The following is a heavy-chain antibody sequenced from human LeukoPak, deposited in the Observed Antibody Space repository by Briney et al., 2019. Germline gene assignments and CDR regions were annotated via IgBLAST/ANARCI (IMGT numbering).Heavy chain of an antibody. V-gene: IGHV4-39*07. CDR2: IYYSGST. CDR3: ARDAGSDWTLLDY. Sequence: SQTLSLTCTVSGGSISSGSYYWGWIRQPPGKGLEWIGSIYYSGSTYYNPSLKSRVIISLDTSKNQFSLKLSSVTAADTAVYYCARDAGSDWTLLDYWGQGTLVTVSS. D-gene: IGHD6-19*01. J-gene: IGHJ4*02. CDR1: GGSISSGSYY.